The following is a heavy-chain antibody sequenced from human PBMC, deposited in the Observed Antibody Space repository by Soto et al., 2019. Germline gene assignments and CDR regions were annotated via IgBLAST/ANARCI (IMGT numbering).Heavy chain of an antibody. CDR2: IVVGSGNT. D-gene: IGHD3-3*01. CDR3: AADWEGVVPPYYYYGMDV. CDR1: GFTFTSSA. J-gene: IGHJ6*02. Sequence: QMQLVQSGPEVKKPGTSVKVSCKASGFTFTSSAVQLVRQARGQRLEWIGWIVVGSGNTNYAQKFQERVTITRDMSTSTAYMELSSLRSEDPAVYYCAADWEGVVPPYYYYGMDVWGQGTTVTVSS. V-gene: IGHV1-58*01.